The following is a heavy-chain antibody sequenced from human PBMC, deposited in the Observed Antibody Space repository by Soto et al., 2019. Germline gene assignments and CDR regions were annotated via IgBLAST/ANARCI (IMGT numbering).Heavy chain of an antibody. Sequence: GGSLRLSCAASGFTFSSYPMHWVRQAPGKGLEWVAVISYDGSNKYYADSVKGRFTISRDNSKNTLYLQMNSLRAEDTAVYYCARDKNSYYYGSGSYYKLGYYGMDVWGQGTTVTVSS. V-gene: IGHV3-30-3*01. CDR1: GFTFSSYP. J-gene: IGHJ6*02. D-gene: IGHD3-10*01. CDR2: ISYDGSNK. CDR3: ARDKNSYYYGSGSYYKLGYYGMDV.